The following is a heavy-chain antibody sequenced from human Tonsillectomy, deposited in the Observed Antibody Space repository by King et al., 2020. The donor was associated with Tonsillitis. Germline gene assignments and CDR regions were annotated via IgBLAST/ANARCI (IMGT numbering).Heavy chain of an antibody. CDR1: GFTFDDYA. Sequence: VQLVESGGGLVQPGRSLRLSCAASGFTFDDYAMHWVRQAPGKGLEWVSGISWNSGSIGYADSVKGRFTISRDNGKNSLYLQMNSLRAEDTALYYCAKTRQEADYYYGMDVWGQGTTVTVSS. V-gene: IGHV3-9*01. J-gene: IGHJ6*02. CDR3: AKTRQEADYYYGMDV. CDR2: ISWNSGSI.